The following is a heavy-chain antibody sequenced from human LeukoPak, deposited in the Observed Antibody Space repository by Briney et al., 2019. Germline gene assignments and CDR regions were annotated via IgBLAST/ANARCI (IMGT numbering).Heavy chain of an antibody. V-gene: IGHV3-21*01. J-gene: IGHJ6*03. CDR3: ARDQGRQWLVRLPYYYYYMDV. CDR1: GFTFSSYS. Sequence: RSGGSLRLXCAASGFTFSSYSMNWVRQAPGKGLEWVSSISSSSSYIYYADSVKGRFTISRDNAKNSLYLQMNSLRAEDTAVYYCARDQGRQWLVRLPYYYYYMDVWGKGTTVTVSS. D-gene: IGHD6-19*01. CDR2: ISSSSSYI.